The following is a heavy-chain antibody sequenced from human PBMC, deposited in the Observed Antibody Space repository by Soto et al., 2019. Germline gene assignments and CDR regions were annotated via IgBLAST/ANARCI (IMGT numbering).Heavy chain of an antibody. D-gene: IGHD6-13*01. V-gene: IGHV3-9*01. CDR3: AKGLSIAAIDY. CDR1: GFTFDDYA. Sequence: EVHLVESGGGLVQPGRSLRLSCTGSGFTFDDYALHWVRQAPGKGLEWVSGITWNSDRVDYADSVMGRFTISRDKAGNSLYLQMDSLSPEDKALYFCAKGLSIAAIDYWGQGTLVTVSS. CDR2: ITWNSDRV. J-gene: IGHJ4*02.